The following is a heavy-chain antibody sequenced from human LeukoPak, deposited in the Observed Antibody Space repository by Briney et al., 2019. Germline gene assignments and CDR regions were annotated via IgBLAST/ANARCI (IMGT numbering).Heavy chain of an antibody. D-gene: IGHD4-17*01. J-gene: IGHJ4*02. CDR2: TYHSGTT. CDR3: ARPPDSGDYGAAFDW. V-gene: IGHV4-38-2*01. Sequence: SETLSLTCAVSGYSISSGYFWGWIRQPPGKGLEWIGSTYHSGTTYYNPSLKSRVTISVDTSKNQFSLKLSSVTAADTAVYYCARPPDSGDYGAAFDWWGQGTLVTVSS. CDR1: GYSISSGYF.